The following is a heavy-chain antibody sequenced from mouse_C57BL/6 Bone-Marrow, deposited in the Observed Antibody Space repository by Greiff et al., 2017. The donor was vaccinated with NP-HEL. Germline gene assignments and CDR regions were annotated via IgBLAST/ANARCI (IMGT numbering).Heavy chain of an antibody. D-gene: IGHD3-1*01. CDR3: ARDRAIATVVSYFDV. CDR1: GFTFSSYA. V-gene: IGHV5-4*01. CDR2: ISDGGSYT. J-gene: IGHJ1*03. Sequence: EVKLMESGGGLVKPGGSLKLSCAASGFTFSSYAMSWVRQTPEKRLEWVATISDGGSYTYYPDNVKGRFTISRDNAKNNLYLQMSHLTSEDTAMYSCARDRAIATVVSYFDVWGTGTTVTVSS.